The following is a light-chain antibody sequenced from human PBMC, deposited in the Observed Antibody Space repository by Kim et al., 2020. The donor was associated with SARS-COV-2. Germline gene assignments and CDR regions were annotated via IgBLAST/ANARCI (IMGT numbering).Light chain of an antibody. CDR1: QSVSSN. V-gene: IGKV3-15*01. CDR3: QQYNNWPPPVT. CDR2: GAS. J-gene: IGKJ1*01. Sequence: EIVMTQSPATLSVSPGERATLSCRASQSVSSNLAWYQQKPGQAPRLLIYGASTRATGIPARFSGSGSGTEFTLTISSLQSEDFAVYYCQQYNNWPPPVTFGQGTKVDIK.